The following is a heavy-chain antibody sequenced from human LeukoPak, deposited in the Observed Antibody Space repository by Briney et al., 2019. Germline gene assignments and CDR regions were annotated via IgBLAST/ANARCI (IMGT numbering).Heavy chain of an antibody. J-gene: IGHJ6*02. CDR1: GYTFTSYD. D-gene: IGHD6-13*01. CDR3: ARGRYSSSWYPSWGYYYYGMDV. V-gene: IGHV1-8*01. Sequence: ASVKVSCKASGYTFTSYDINWVRQATGQGLEWMGWMNPNSGNTGYAQKFQGRVTMTRNTSISTAYMGLSSLRSEDTAVYYCARGRYSSSWYPSWGYYYYGMDVWGQGTTVTVSS. CDR2: MNPNSGNT.